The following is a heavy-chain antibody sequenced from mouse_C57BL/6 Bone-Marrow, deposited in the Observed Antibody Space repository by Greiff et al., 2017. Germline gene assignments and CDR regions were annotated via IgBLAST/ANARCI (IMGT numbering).Heavy chain of an antibody. CDR1: GFTFSSYG. J-gene: IGHJ3*01. V-gene: IGHV5-6*01. CDR3: ARPRYDGFAY. CDR2: ISSGGSYT. D-gene: IGHD2-12*01. Sequence: EVKLVESGGDLVKPGGSLKLSCAASGFTFSSYGMSWVRQTPDKRLEWVATISSGGSYTYYPDSVKGRITISRDNAKNTLYLQMSSLKSEDTAMYYCARPRYDGFAYWGQGTLVTVSA.